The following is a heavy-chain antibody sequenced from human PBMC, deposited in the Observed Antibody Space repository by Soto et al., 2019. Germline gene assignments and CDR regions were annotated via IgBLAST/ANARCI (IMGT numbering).Heavy chain of an antibody. J-gene: IGHJ6*02. Sequence: GGSLRLSCAASGFTFSSYAMHWVRQAPGKGLEWLAVISYDGSNKYYADSVKGRFTISRDNSKNTLYLQMNSLRAEDTAVYYCARGDIVVVPAAVDMDVWGQGTTVTVSS. V-gene: IGHV3-30-3*01. D-gene: IGHD2-2*01. CDR1: GFTFSSYA. CDR3: ARGDIVVVPAAVDMDV. CDR2: ISYDGSNK.